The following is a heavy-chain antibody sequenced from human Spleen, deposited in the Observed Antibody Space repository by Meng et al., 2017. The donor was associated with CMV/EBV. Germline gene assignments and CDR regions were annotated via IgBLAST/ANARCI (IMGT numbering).Heavy chain of an antibody. CDR2: IYTGGST. J-gene: IGHJ4*02. CDR1: GFTVTTNY. V-gene: IGHV3-66*02. D-gene: IGHD3-22*01. CDR3: ASTNSRGYYFDY. Sequence: GGSLRLSCAASGFTVTTNYLSWVRQAPGKGLEWLSTIYTGGSTNYADSVKGRFTISRDSSKNTLYLQMNSLRVEDTAVYYCASTNSRGYYFDYWGQGTLVTVSS.